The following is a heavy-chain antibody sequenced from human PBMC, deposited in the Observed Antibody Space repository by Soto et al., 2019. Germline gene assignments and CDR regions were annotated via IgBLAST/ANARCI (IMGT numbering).Heavy chain of an antibody. J-gene: IGHJ4*02. CDR1: GFTFSSYG. CDR2: ISYDGSNK. V-gene: IGHV3-30*18. Sequence: QVQLVESGGGVVQPGRSLRLSCAASGFTFSSYGMHWVRQAPGKGLEWVAVISYDGSNKYYADSVKGRFTISRDNSKNTLYLQMNSLRAEDTAVYYCAKERQLRNNYFDYWGQGTLVTVSS. CDR3: AKERQLRNNYFDY.